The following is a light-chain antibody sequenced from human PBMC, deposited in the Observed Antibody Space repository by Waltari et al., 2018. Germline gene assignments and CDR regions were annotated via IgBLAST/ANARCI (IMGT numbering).Light chain of an antibody. V-gene: IGKV4-1*01. J-gene: IGKJ4*01. CDR1: QSVLNGSNNKNF. Sequence: DIVMTQSPDSLSVSLGERATINCKSSQSVLNGSNNKNFFAWYQQKPGQPPKLLIYWASTRESGVLDRFSGSGSGTEFSLTISSLQAEDVAVYYCQQYHTIPLTFGGGTKVEIK. CDR3: QQYHTIPLT. CDR2: WAS.